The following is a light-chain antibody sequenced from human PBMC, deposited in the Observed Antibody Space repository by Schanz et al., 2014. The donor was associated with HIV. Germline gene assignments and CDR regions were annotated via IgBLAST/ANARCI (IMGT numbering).Light chain of an antibody. V-gene: IGLV2-14*03. Sequence: QSALTQPASVSGSPGQSISISCTGTSGDVGSYNYVSGYQQHPGKAPKLMIYDVSNRPSGVSSRFSGSKSGNTASLTISGLQAEDEADYYCCSYTTTSTYVFGAGTKLTVL. J-gene: IGLJ1*01. CDR3: CSYTTTSTYV. CDR2: DVS. CDR1: SGDVGSYNY.